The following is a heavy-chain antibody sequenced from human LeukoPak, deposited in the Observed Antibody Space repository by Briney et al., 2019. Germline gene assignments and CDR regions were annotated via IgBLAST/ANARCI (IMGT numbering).Heavy chain of an antibody. CDR2: IYYSGST. Sequence: SETLSLTCTVSGGTISSSSYYWGWIRQPPGKGLEWIGSIYYSGSTYYNPSLKSRVTISVDTSKNQFSLKLSPVTAADTAVYYCGATDAFDIWGQGTMVTVSS. CDR3: GATDAFDI. V-gene: IGHV4-39*01. J-gene: IGHJ3*02. CDR1: GGTISSSSYY.